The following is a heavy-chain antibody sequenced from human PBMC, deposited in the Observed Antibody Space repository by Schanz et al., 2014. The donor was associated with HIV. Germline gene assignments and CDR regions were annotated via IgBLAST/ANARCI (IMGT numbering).Heavy chain of an antibody. J-gene: IGHJ6*02. V-gene: IGHV1-2*02. Sequence: QVQLVQSGTEVSKPGTSVKVSCKTSGYAFSDYYLHWVRQAPGQGLEWMGWINPANGVTKYAQKFQGRVTMTRDTSISTAFMELSSLRSDDTAVYYCARDTKFVLDVWGQGTTVTVSS. D-gene: IGHD2-8*01. CDR3: ARDTKFVLDV. CDR1: GYAFSDYY. CDR2: INPANGVT.